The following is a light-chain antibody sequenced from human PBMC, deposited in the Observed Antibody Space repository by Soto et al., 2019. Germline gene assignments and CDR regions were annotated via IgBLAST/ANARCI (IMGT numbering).Light chain of an antibody. CDR1: SSNIGTNT. CDR3: AAWDDSLSGMV. J-gene: IGLJ2*01. Sequence: QSVLIQPPSASGTPGQRVTISCSGSSSNIGTNTVNWYQQLPGTAPQLLIYNIRQRPSGVPDRFSGSKSDTSASLAISGLQSEDEADYYCAAWDDSLSGMVFGGGTKLTVL. V-gene: IGLV1-44*01. CDR2: NIR.